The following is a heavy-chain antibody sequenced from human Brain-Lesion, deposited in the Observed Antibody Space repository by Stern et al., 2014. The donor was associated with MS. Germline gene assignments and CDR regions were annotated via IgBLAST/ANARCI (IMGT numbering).Heavy chain of an antibody. J-gene: IGHJ4*02. CDR1: GGSIGRSSYY. D-gene: IGHD6-19*01. Sequence: QVQLVQSGPGLVKPSETLSLTCTVSGGSIGRSSYYWGWIRQPPGKGLEWIGNIFYTGSTFYDPSLKSRVTLSVDTPKQPFSLSLNSVTAADTAVYYCARGAGVFDSWGQGTLVTVSP. V-gene: IGHV4-39*02. CDR3: ARGAGVFDS. CDR2: IFYTGST.